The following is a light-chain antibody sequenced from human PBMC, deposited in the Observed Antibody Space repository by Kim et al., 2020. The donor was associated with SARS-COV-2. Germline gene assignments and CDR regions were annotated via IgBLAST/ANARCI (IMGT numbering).Light chain of an antibody. CDR1: QSISSW. CDR2: KAS. J-gene: IGKJ2*01. CDR3: QQYNSYPYT. V-gene: IGKV1-5*03. Sequence: DIQMTQSPSTLSASVGDRVTITCRASQSISSWLAWYQQKPGKAPKLLIYKASSLESGVPSRFSGSGSGTEFTLTISSLQPDALATYYCQQYNSYPYTFGQGTRVE.